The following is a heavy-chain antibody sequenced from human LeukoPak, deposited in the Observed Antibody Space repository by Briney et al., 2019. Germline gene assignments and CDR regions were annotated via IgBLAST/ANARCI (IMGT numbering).Heavy chain of an antibody. CDR3: AKQQAGTYYGAEGWFDP. CDR1: GFTFVNYG. D-gene: IGHD3-3*01. J-gene: IGHJ5*02. CDR2: ISYNGNK. V-gene: IGHV3-30*18. Sequence: PGGSLRLSCAASGFTFVNYGFHWVRQAPGKALEWVAFISYNGNKKYGDSVKGRFTISRDNSKNTLYLQMNGLRPEDTAVYYCAKQQAGTYYGAEGWFDPWGQGTLVTVSS.